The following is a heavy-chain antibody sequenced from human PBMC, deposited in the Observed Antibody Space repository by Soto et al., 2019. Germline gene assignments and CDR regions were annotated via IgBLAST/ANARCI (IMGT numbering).Heavy chain of an antibody. Sequence: EVQLLESGGGLVQPGGSLRLSCAAAGFTFSSFVMTWVRQTPGKGLEWVSAISRNGRSTYYADSVKGRFTISRDNSENTLYLQMNSLRADDTAIYYCAKAGDASSSGLFPTYFYYYGMAVW. V-gene: IGHV3-23*01. J-gene: IGHJ6*01. D-gene: IGHD6-6*01. CDR1: GFTFSSFV. CDR3: AKAGDASSSGLFPTYFYYYGMAV. CDR2: ISRNGRST.